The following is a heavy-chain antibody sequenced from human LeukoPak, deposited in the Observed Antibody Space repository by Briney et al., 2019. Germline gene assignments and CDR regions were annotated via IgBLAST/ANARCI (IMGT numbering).Heavy chain of an antibody. J-gene: IGHJ4*02. Sequence: PSETLSLTCAVYGGSFSGYYWSWIRQPPGKGLEWIGEINHSGSTNYNPSLKSRVTISVDTSKNQFSLKLSSVTAADTAVYYCARSRGVAAAGIDYWGQGTLVTVSS. CDR2: INHSGST. CDR1: GGSFSGYY. CDR3: ARSRGVAAAGIDY. V-gene: IGHV4-34*01. D-gene: IGHD6-13*01.